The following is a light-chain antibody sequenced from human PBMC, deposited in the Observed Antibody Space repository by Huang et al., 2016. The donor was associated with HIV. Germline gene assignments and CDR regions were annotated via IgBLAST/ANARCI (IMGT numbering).Light chain of an antibody. CDR2: AAS. CDR3: QQYYNWPIT. Sequence: EIVLTQSPATLSVSPGERAALSCRASQSVSSLLAWYQQKPGLPPRLLIYAASTRATGLPARFSGRGSGTEFTLTISSLQSEDFAVYYCQQYYNWPITFGQGTRLEIK. CDR1: QSVSSL. J-gene: IGKJ5*01. V-gene: IGKV3-15*01.